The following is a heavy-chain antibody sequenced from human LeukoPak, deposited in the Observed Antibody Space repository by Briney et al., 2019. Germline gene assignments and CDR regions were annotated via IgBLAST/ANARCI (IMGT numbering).Heavy chain of an antibody. Sequence: GGSLRLSCAASGFTFNIFATNWVRQAPGKGLQWVSGISGSDDSTYYADSVKGRFTISRDNSKNTLYLQMDSLRAEDTAVYYCAKGGSSGWHGDFDYWGQGTLVTVSS. D-gene: IGHD6-19*01. CDR2: ISGSDDST. CDR3: AKGGSSGWHGDFDY. J-gene: IGHJ4*02. V-gene: IGHV3-23*01. CDR1: GFTFNIFA.